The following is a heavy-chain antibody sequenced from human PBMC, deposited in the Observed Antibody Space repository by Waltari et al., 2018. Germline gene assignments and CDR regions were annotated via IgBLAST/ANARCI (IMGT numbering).Heavy chain of an antibody. Sequence: EVQLLESGGDLVQPGGSLRLSCAASGITFNNFAIIWVRLAPGTGLEWVSAIPVADDTYYADSVKGRFTISRDTSKDTVYLQMNGLRAADTAVYYCATPFYNWDDPLHSWGPGTLVTVSS. D-gene: IGHD1-20*01. CDR1: GITFNNFA. J-gene: IGHJ4*02. V-gene: IGHV3-23*01. CDR3: ATPFYNWDDPLHS. CDR2: IPVADDT.